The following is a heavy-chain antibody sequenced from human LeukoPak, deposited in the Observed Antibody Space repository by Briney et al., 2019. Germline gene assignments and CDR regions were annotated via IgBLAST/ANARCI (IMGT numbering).Heavy chain of an antibody. J-gene: IGHJ3*02. CDR1: GGSISSYY. CDR2: IYYSGST. Sequence: SETLSLTCTVYGGSISSYYWSWIRQPPGKGLEWIGYIYYSGSTNYNPSLKSRVTISVDTSKNQFSLKLSSVTAADTAVYYCAREGCSSTSCYAGAAFDIWGQGTMVTVSS. V-gene: IGHV4-59*01. CDR3: AREGCSSTSCYAGAAFDI. D-gene: IGHD2-2*01.